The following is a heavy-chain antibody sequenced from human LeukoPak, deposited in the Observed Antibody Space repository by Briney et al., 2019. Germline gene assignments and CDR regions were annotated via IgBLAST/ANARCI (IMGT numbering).Heavy chain of an antibody. V-gene: IGHV4-4*07. D-gene: IGHD1-26*01. Sequence: PSETLSLTCTVSGGSISSYYWSWIRQPAGKGLEWIGRIYTSGSTNYNASLKSRVSMPVDTSKNQSSLKLSSVTAADTAVFYCARENSGSYREFDYWGQGTLVTVSS. CDR2: IYTSGST. J-gene: IGHJ4*02. CDR1: GGSISSYY. CDR3: ARENSGSYREFDY.